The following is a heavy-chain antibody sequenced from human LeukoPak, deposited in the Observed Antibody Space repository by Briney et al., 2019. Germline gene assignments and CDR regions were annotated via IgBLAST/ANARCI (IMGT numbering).Heavy chain of an antibody. CDR2: INHSGST. CDR1: GGSFSGYY. D-gene: IGHD6-13*01. J-gene: IGHJ4*02. Sequence: SSETLSLTCAVYGGSFSGYYWSWIRQPPGKGLEWIGEINHSGSTNYNPSLKSRVTISVDTSKNQFSLKLSSVTAADTAVYYCARGPRIVAAGHFDYWGQGTLVTVSS. CDR3: ARGPRIVAAGHFDY. V-gene: IGHV4-34*01.